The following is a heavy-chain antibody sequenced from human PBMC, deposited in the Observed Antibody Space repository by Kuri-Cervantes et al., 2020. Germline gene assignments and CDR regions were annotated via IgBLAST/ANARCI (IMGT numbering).Heavy chain of an antibody. J-gene: IGHJ4*02. D-gene: IGHD3-10*01. CDR3: AKDISPLVRGVINY. V-gene: IGHV3-15*05. Sequence: GGSLRLSCAASGFTFSNAWMSWVRQAPGKGLEWVGRIKSKTDGGTTDYATPVRGRFTISRDDSKSTLYLQMNSLRAEDTALYYCAKDISPLVRGVINYWGQGTLVTVSS. CDR2: IKSKTDGGTT. CDR1: GFTFSNAW.